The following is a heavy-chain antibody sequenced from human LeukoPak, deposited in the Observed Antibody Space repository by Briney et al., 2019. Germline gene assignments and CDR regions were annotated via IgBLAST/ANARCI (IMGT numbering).Heavy chain of an antibody. CDR1: GFTFSSYS. CDR3: ARGRRHIVVETALDNWFDP. CDR2: ISSSSSTI. J-gene: IGHJ5*02. V-gene: IGHV3-48*01. Sequence: QPGGSLRLSCAASGFTFSSYSMNWVRQAPGKGLKWVSYISSSSSTIYYADSVKGRFTISRDNAKNSLYLQMNSLRAEDTAVYYCARGRRHIVVETALDNWFDPWGQGTLVTVSS. D-gene: IGHD2-21*02.